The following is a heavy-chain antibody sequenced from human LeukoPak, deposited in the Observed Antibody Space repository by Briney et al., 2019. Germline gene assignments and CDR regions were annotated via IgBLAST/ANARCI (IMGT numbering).Heavy chain of an antibody. CDR2: INPNSGGT. V-gene: IGHV1-2*02. CDR1: GYTFTGYY. CDR3: ARATTAAGTTWGMDV. D-gene: IGHD6-13*01. Sequence: ASVKVSCKASGYTFTGYYMHWVRQAPGQGLEWMGWINPNSGGTNYAQKFQGRVTMTRDTSISTAYMELSRLRSDDTAVYYCARATTAAGTTWGMDVWGQGTTVTVSS. J-gene: IGHJ6*02.